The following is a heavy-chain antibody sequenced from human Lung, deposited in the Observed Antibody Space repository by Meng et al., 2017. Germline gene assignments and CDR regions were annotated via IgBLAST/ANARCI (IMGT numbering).Heavy chain of an antibody. D-gene: IGHD4-11*01. Sequence: VPLQQWGAGLLKPSETLSLTCVVSGGSFSDYYWSWIRQPPGKGLEWIGEINHSGSTNYNPSLESRATISVDTSQNNLSLKLSSVIAADSAVYYCARGPTTMAHDFDYWGQGTLVTVSS. CDR2: INHSGST. V-gene: IGHV4-34*01. CDR3: ARGPTTMAHDFDY. CDR1: GGSFSDYY. J-gene: IGHJ4*02.